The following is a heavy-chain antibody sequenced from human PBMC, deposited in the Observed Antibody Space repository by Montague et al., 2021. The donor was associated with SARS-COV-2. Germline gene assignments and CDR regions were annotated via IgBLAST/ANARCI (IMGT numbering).Heavy chain of an antibody. V-gene: IGHV4-34*01. D-gene: IGHD2-21*02. CDR3: ARGSWHIVVVTAIRDGYYGMDV. J-gene: IGHJ6*02. Sequence: SETLSLTCSISGVSITSYYWSWVRQPPGKGLEWIGEINHSGSTNYNPSLKSRVTISVDTSKNQFSLKLSSVTAADTAVYYCARGSWHIVVVTAIRDGYYGMDVWGQGTTVTVSS. CDR1: GVSITSYY. CDR2: INHSGST.